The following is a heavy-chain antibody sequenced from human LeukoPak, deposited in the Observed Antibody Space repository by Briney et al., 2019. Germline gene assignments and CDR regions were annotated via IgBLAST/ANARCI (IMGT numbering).Heavy chain of an antibody. J-gene: IGHJ4*02. CDR3: TRPSTYYYDSSGYYYMYYFDY. Sequence: PGGSLRLSCTASGFTFGDYAMSWFRQAPGKGLEWVGFIRSKAYGGTTEYAASVKGRFTTSRDDSKSIAYLQMNSLKTEDTAVYYCTRPSTYYYDSSGYYYMYYFDYWGQGTLVTVSS. V-gene: IGHV3-49*03. D-gene: IGHD3-22*01. CDR1: GFTFGDYA. CDR2: IRSKAYGGTT.